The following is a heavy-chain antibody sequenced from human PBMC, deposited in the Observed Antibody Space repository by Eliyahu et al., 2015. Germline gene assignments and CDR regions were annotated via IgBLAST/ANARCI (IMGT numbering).Heavy chain of an antibody. CDR2: XYYXGST. CDR3: ARDWDSDYGDYSRVGGYGMDV. Sequence: QLQLQESGPGLVKPSETLSLTCTVXGGSIXSXXYXXGWXRQPPGKGLEWIGXXYYXGSTYYNPSLKSRVTISVDTSKNQFSLKLSSVTAADTAVYYCARDWDSDYGDYSRVGGYGMDVWGQGTTVTVSS. CDR1: GGSIXSXXYX. J-gene: IGHJ6*02. D-gene: IGHD4-17*01. V-gene: IGHV4-39*07.